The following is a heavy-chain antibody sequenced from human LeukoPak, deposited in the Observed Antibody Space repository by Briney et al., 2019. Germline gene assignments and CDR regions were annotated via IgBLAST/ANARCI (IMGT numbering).Heavy chain of an antibody. D-gene: IGHD3-3*01. CDR2: INSDGSST. V-gene: IGHV3-74*01. Sequence: GGSLRLSCAASGFTFSSYWMHWVRQAPGKGLVWVSRINSDGSSTSYADSVKGRFTISRDNAKNTLYLQMNSLRAEDTAVYYRARGVTIFGVVIKFYNWFDPWGQGTLVTVSS. CDR3: ARGVTIFGVVIKFYNWFDP. J-gene: IGHJ5*02. CDR1: GFTFSSYW.